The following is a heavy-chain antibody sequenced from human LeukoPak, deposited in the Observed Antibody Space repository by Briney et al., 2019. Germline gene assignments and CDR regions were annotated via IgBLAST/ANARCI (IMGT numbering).Heavy chain of an antibody. CDR2: INSDGSST. CDR1: GFNFRSSS. V-gene: IGHV3-74*01. CDR3: ARGKYYYDSSGYGYFDY. D-gene: IGHD3-22*01. J-gene: IGHJ4*02. Sequence: GGSLRLSCAASGFNFRSSSMHWVRQAPGKGLVWVSRINSDGSSTSYADSVKGRFTISRDNAKNTLYLQMNSLRAEDTAVYYCARGKYYYDSSGYGYFDYWGQGTLVTVSS.